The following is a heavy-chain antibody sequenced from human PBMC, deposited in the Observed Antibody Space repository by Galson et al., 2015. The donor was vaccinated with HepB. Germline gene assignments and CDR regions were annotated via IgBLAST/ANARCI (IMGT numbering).Heavy chain of an antibody. CDR1: GGTFSSYA. J-gene: IGHJ6*03. V-gene: IGHV1-69*13. D-gene: IGHD2-2*01. CDR3: ARGYCSSTSCYFRGYYYYYYMDV. CDR2: IIPIFGTA. Sequence: SVKVSCKASGGTFSSYAISWVRQAPGQGLEWMGGIIPIFGTANYAQKFQGRVTITADESTSTAYMELSSLRSEDTAVYYCARGYCSSTSCYFRGYYYYYYMDVWGKGTTVTVSS.